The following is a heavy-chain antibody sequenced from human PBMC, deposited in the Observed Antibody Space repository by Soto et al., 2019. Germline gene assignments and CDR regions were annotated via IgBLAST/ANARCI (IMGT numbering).Heavy chain of an antibody. CDR2: FDPEDGET. CDR3: ATENTRRGLTLFGVVIAALYY. Sequence: ASVKGSCKVSGHTVTDLSMHWVRLAPGGGLEWMGRFDPEDGETIYAEKFQGRLTMTEDTSTDTAYMELNSLTYEDTALYYCATENTRRGLTLFGVVIAALYYWG. V-gene: IGHV1-24*01. CDR1: GHTVTDLS. D-gene: IGHD3-3*01. J-gene: IGHJ4*01.